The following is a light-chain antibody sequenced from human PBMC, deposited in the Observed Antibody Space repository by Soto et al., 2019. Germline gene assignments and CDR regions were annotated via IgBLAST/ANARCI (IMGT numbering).Light chain of an antibody. CDR3: QQYYNSVLT. Sequence: DIQMTQSPSSLSASLGDRLTITCRASQSISNFLNWVQHKQGNXPKXXISAASTLQSGVPPRFSGSESGTDFTITISSLQPEDAASYDGQQYYNSVLTFGGGTKVDIK. CDR2: AAS. V-gene: IGKV1-39*01. CDR1: QSISNF. J-gene: IGKJ4*01.